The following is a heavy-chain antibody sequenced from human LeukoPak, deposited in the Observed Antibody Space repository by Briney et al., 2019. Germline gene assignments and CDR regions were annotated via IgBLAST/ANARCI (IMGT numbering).Heavy chain of an antibody. V-gene: IGHV5-51*01. CDR2: IYPGDPDT. CDR3: ARGWVYYDFWSGYYFDY. D-gene: IGHD3-3*01. J-gene: IGHJ4*02. Sequence: GESLKISCKGSGYSFTSYWIGWVRQMPGKGLEWMGIIYPGDPDTRYSPSFQGQVTISADKSISTAYLQWSSLKASDTAMYYCARGWVYYDFWSGYYFDYWGQGTLVTVSS. CDR1: GYSFTSYW.